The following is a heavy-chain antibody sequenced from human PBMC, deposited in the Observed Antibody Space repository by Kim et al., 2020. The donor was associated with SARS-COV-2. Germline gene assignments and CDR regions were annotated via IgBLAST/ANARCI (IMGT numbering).Heavy chain of an antibody. CDR2: IIPIFGTA. Sequence: SVKVSCKASGGTFSSYAISWVRQAPGQGLEWMGGIIPIFGTANYAQKFQGRVTITADESTSTAYMELSSLRSEDTAVYYCAISSSGYYHSAYFQHWGQGTLVTVSS. CDR1: GGTFSSYA. D-gene: IGHD3-22*01. V-gene: IGHV1-69*13. CDR3: AISSSGYYHSAYFQH. J-gene: IGHJ1*01.